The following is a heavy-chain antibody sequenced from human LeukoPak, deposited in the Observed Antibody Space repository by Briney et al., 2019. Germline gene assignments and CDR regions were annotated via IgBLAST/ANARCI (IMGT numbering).Heavy chain of an antibody. J-gene: IGHJ6*03. D-gene: IGHD2-2*01. V-gene: IGHV1-18*04. Sequence: ASVKVSCKASGYTFTGYYMHWVRQARGQGLEWMGSISADNGNTNYAQKLQGRVTMTTDTSTSTAYMELRSLRSDDTAVYYCARRGAYCSNTSCYASNYYYYMDVWGKGTTVTVSS. CDR2: ISADNGNT. CDR3: ARRGAYCSNTSCYASNYYYYMDV. CDR1: GYTFTGYY.